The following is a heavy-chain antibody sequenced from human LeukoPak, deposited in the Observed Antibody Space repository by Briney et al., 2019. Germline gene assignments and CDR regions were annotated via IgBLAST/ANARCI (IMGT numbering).Heavy chain of an antibody. CDR3: ARRYGAYYYYYMDV. V-gene: IGHV4-34*01. CDR2: INHSGST. CDR1: GGSFSGYY. J-gene: IGHJ6*03. D-gene: IGHD4/OR15-4a*01. Sequence: PSETLSLTCAVYGGSFSGYYWSWIRQPPWKGLEWIGKINHSGSTNYNPSLKSRVTISVDTSKNQFSLKLSSVTAADTAVYYCARRYGAYYYYYMDVWGKGTTVTVSS.